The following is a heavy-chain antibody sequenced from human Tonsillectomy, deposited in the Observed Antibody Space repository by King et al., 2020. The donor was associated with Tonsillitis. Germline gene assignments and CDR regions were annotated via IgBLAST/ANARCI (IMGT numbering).Heavy chain of an antibody. Sequence: QLVQSGGGVVQPGRSLRLSCAASGFTFSSYGMHWVRQAPGKGLGWGAVISYDGSNKNFSDSVKGRFTIPRDNSKNTLYLQMNSLRAEDTAVYYCAKDSFNDYRSLQGMDVWGQGTTVTVSS. CDR3: AKDSFNDYRSLQGMDV. CDR2: ISYDGSNK. D-gene: IGHD4-11*01. J-gene: IGHJ6*02. V-gene: IGHV3-30*18. CDR1: GFTFSSYG.